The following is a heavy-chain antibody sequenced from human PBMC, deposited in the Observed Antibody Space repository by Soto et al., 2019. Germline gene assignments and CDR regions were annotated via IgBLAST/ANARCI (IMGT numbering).Heavy chain of an antibody. CDR1: GGPISSYY. V-gene: IGHV4-59*01. J-gene: IGHJ4*02. CDR2: IYYSGST. Sequence: QVQLQESGPGLVKPSETLSLNCTVSGGPISSYYWSWIRQSPGKGLEWIGSIYYSGSTNYNPSRKSRVTISVDTSKNQFSLELSSVTAADTAVYYCARGSSGWPPRLDYWGQGTLVTVSS. CDR3: ARGSSGWPPRLDY. D-gene: IGHD6-19*01.